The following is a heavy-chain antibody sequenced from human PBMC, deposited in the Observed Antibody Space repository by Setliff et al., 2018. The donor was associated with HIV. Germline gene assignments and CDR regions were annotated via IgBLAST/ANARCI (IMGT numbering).Heavy chain of an antibody. CDR2: INPSGGST. CDR1: GYSFTFYS. D-gene: IGHD3-16*01. CDR3: GASQDSYSYLGYYYSGVNV. V-gene: IGHV1-46*01. Sequence: ASVKVSCKASGYSFTFYSMHWVRQAPGHGLEWMGIINPSGGSTTYSQKFQGRVTITADESTSTAYMELSSLRSDDTAVYYCGASQDSYSYLGYYYSGVNVWGQGTTVTVSS. J-gene: IGHJ6*02.